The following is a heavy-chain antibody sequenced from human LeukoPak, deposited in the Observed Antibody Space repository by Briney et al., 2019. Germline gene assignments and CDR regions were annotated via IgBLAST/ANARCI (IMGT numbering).Heavy chain of an antibody. J-gene: IGHJ4*02. Sequence: SETLSLTCTVSGGSISSGDYYWSWIRQPPGKGLEWIGYIYYSGSTYYNPSLKSRVTISVDTSKNQFSLKLSSVTAADTAVYYCARGDALAGYSSGWNPVAATTKFDYWGQGTLVTVSS. V-gene: IGHV4-30-4*01. D-gene: IGHD6-19*01. CDR3: ARGDALAGYSSGWNPVAATTKFDY. CDR2: IYYSGST. CDR1: GGSISSGDYY.